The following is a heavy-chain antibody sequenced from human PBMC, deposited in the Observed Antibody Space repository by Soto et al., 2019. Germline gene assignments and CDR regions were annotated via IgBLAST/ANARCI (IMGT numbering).Heavy chain of an antibody. CDR3: ARGSLGPDY. CDR1: STSLSNYY. J-gene: IGHJ4*02. V-gene: IGHV4-4*07. D-gene: IGHD1-26*01. CDR2: IFPSGNT. Sequence: PSETLSLTCTVSSTSLSNYYWSWIRQPAGKGLEWIGRIFPSGNTDYNPSLRGRVAMSVDTSKNQFSLKLSSVTAADTAVYYCARGSLGPDYWGPGTLVPVSS.